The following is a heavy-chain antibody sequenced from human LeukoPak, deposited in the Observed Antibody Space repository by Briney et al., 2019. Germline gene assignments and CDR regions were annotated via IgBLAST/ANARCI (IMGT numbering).Heavy chain of an antibody. CDR1: GFTFSNYW. V-gene: IGHV3-74*01. J-gene: IGHJ4*02. CDR3: AREDNYGSGYGY. CDR2: INSDGSTT. D-gene: IGHD3-10*01. Sequence: GGSLRLSCAASGFTFSNYWMHWVRQAPGNGLVWVSRINSDGSTTSYADSVKGRFTISRDNAKNTLYLQMNSLRAEDTAVYYCAREDNYGSGYGYWGQGTLVTVSS.